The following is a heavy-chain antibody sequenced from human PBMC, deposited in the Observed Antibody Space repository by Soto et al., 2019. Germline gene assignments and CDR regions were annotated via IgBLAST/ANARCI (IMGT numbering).Heavy chain of an antibody. CDR3: AMSDGPYVYYDIDV. J-gene: IGHJ6*02. V-gene: IGHV1-69*01. D-gene: IGHD3-16*01. CDR1: GVPFSSQA. CDR2: IIPLLGST. Sequence: QVQGEQYGAEVKKPGSSLKVSCKTSGVPFSSQAFNWVRQARGHGLEWMGGIIPLLGSTTYAQKFQDRVTFTADESTSTVYMELRSLRSEDTATYFCAMSDGPYVYYDIDVWGRGTKVTVSS.